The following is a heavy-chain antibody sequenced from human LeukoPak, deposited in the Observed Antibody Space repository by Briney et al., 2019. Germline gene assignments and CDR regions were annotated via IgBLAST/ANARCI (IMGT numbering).Heavy chain of an antibody. V-gene: IGHV4-39*01. CDR3: AVWFGESHFDY. D-gene: IGHD3-10*01. J-gene: IGHJ4*02. CDR2: IYYSGST. Sequence: SETLPLTCTVSGGSISSSSYYWGWIRQPPGKGLEWIGSIYYSGSTYYNPSLKSRVTISVDTSKNQFSLKLSSVTAADTAVYYCAVWFGESHFDYWGQGTLVTVSS. CDR1: GGSISSSSYY.